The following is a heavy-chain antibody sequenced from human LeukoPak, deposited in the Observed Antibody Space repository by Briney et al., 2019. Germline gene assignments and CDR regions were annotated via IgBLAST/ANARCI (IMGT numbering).Heavy chain of an antibody. CDR2: IYYSGST. V-gene: IGHV4-39*01. Sequence: KPSETLSLTCTVSGGSISSSSYYRGWIRQPPGKGLEWIGSIYYSGSTYYNPSLKSRVTISVDTSKNQFTLKLSSVTAADTAVYYCARVVAAPTTSWFDPWGQGTLVTVSS. D-gene: IGHD6-6*01. CDR1: GGSISSSSYY. J-gene: IGHJ5*02. CDR3: ARVVAAPTTSWFDP.